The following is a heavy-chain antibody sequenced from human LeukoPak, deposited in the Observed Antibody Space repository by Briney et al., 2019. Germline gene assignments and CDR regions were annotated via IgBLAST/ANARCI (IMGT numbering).Heavy chain of an antibody. Sequence: GGSLRLSCAASGFTFSSYGTQWVRQAPGKGLEWVAVIWYDGSNKYYADSVKGRFTISRDNSKNTLYLQMNSLRAEDTAVYYCARAFNWDNAFDIWGQGTMVTVSS. D-gene: IGHD1/OR15-1a*01. CDR3: ARAFNWDNAFDI. CDR2: IWYDGSNK. J-gene: IGHJ3*02. CDR1: GFTFSSYG. V-gene: IGHV3-33*01.